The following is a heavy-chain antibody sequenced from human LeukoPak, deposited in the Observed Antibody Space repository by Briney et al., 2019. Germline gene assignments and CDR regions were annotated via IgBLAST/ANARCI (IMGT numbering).Heavy chain of an antibody. CDR2: IYTGGST. J-gene: IGHJ6*02. CDR1: GFTVDSNY. Sequence: GGSLRLSCAASGFTVDSNYMSWVRQTPGKGLEWVSLIYTGGSTYYADSVRGRFTISRDNSKNTLYLQMNSLRPEDTAVYYCARGFGKAAANVFGGYTMDVWGQGTTVTVSS. D-gene: IGHD6-13*01. V-gene: IGHV3-66*01. CDR3: ARGFGKAAANVFGGYTMDV.